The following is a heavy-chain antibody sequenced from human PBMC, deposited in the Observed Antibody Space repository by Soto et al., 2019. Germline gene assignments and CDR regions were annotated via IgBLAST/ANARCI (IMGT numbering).Heavy chain of an antibody. CDR2: IWYDGSNK. D-gene: IGHD3-3*01. V-gene: IGHV3-33*01. CDR1: GFTFSSYG. CDR3: ARGGGAITIFGVVITTYYFDY. Sequence: ESGGGVVQPGRSLRLSCAASGFTFSSYGMHWVRQAPGKGLEWVAVIWYDGSNKYYADSVKGRFTISRDNSKNTLYLQMNSLRAEDTAVYYCARGGGAITIFGVVITTYYFDYWGQGTLVTVSS. J-gene: IGHJ4*02.